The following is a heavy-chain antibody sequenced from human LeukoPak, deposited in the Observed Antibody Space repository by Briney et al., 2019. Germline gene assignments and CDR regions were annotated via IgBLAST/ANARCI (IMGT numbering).Heavy chain of an antibody. V-gene: IGHV3-21*01. J-gene: IGHJ4*02. Sequence: GGSLGLSCAASGFTFSSYSMNWVRQAPGKGLEWVSSISSSGSYIYYADSVKGRFTISRDNAKNSLYLQMNSLRAEDTAVYYCARALRTSIAAAGTWGQGTLVTVSS. CDR3: ARALRTSIAAAGT. D-gene: IGHD6-13*01. CDR2: ISSSGSYI. CDR1: GFTFSSYS.